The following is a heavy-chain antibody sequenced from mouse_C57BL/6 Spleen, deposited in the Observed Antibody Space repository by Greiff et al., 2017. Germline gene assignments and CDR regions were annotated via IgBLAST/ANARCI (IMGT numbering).Heavy chain of an antibody. Sequence: VQLQQSGPELVKPGASVKISCKASGYAFSSSWMNWVKQRPGKGLEWIGRIYPGDGDTNYTGKFKGKATLTADKSSSTAYMQLSSLAYEDSAVYICSREGYVSFDYWGQGPTHTVSS. J-gene: IGHJ2*01. D-gene: IGHD1-1*01. CDR3: SREGYVSFDY. V-gene: IGHV1-82*01. CDR1: GYAFSSSW. CDR2: IYPGDGDT.